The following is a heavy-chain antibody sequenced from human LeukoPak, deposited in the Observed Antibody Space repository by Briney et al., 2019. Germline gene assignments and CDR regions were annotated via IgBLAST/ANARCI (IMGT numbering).Heavy chain of an antibody. CDR3: ARSMVRGVQGFDY. Sequence: PSETLSLTCTVSGGSISSYYWSWIRQPPGKGLEWIGYIYYSGSTNYNPSLKSRVTISVDTSKNQFSLKLSSVTAADTAVYYCARSMVRGVQGFDYWGQGTLVTVSS. D-gene: IGHD3-10*01. V-gene: IGHV4-59*01. J-gene: IGHJ4*02. CDR2: IYYSGST. CDR1: GGSISSYY.